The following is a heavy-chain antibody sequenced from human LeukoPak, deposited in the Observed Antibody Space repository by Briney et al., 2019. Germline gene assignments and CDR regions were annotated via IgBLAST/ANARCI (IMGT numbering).Heavy chain of an antibody. V-gene: IGHV3-11*01. CDR3: GGYEPTVDY. CDR1: GFTFSDYS. CDR2: ISNTGQTT. Sequence: GGSLRLSCAASGFTFSDYSMNWIRQAPGKGLEWLSYISNTGQTTYYADSVKGRFTISRDNAKNSLYLQLHSPRVDDTAVFCHGGYEPTVDYWGQGTLVTVSS. D-gene: IGHD5-12*01. J-gene: IGHJ4*02.